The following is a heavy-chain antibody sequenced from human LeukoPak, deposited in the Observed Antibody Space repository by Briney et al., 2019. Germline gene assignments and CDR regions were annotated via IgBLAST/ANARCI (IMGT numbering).Heavy chain of an antibody. D-gene: IGHD3-22*01. J-gene: IGHJ4*02. V-gene: IGHV1-18*01. CDR3: ARDKSYYYDSSGYYYPFDY. CDR2: ISAYNGNT. Sequence: SVKVSCKASSYTFTSYGISWVRQAPGQGLEWMGWISAYNGNTNYAQKLQGRVTMTTDTSTSTAYMELRSLRSDDTAVYYCARDKSYYYDSSGYYYPFDYWGQGTLVTVSS. CDR1: SYTFTSYG.